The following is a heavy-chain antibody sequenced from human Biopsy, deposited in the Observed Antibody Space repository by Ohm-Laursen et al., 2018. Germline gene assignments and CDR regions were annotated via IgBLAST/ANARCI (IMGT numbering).Heavy chain of an antibody. CDR3: ARGNSENNYYFAMDV. V-gene: IGHV3-64*01. D-gene: IGHD1-26*01. CDR1: GFTFSIYA. Sequence: SLRLSCAAFGFTFSIYAIHWVRQAPGQGLEHVAAINSNGGTTYYVNSVKGRFTISRDNSKNTVSLQIGSLRSEDMAVYYCARGNSENNYYFAMDVWGQGTTVTVSS. CDR2: INSNGGTT. J-gene: IGHJ6*02.